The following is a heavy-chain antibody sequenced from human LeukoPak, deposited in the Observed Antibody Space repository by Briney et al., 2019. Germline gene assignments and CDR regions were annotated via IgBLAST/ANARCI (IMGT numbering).Heavy chain of an antibody. CDR1: GASINTYY. Sequence: TSGTLSLTCTVSGASINTYYWSWIRQPPGKGLEWIGYIYYSGATSYNPSLKTRVTISIDTSKNQFSLKLSSVTAADTAVYHCARVLRPMASQYYFDYWGQGTLVTVSS. J-gene: IGHJ4*02. D-gene: IGHD3-10*01. CDR2: IYYSGAT. CDR3: ARVLRPMASQYYFDY. V-gene: IGHV4-59*01.